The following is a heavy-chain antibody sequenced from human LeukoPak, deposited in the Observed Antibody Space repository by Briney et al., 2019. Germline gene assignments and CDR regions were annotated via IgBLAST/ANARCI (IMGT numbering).Heavy chain of an antibody. CDR2: IYYSGST. V-gene: IGHV4-59*12. D-gene: IGHD6-13*01. J-gene: IGHJ6*03. Sequence: SETLSLTCTVSGGSISSYYWSWIRQPPGKGLEWIGYIYYSGSTNYNPSLKSRVTISVDTSKNQFSLKLSSVTAADTAVYYCAREIGIADHLYMDVWGKGTTVTVSS. CDR1: GGSISSYY. CDR3: AREIGIADHLYMDV.